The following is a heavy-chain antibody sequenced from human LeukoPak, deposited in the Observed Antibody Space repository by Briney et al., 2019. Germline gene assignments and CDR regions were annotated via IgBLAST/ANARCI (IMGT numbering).Heavy chain of an antibody. CDR1: GFAFITQA. D-gene: IGHD3-9*01. J-gene: IGHJ4*02. CDR2: MSLDGSSI. CDR3: ARDRGKLRYLDL. Sequence: GRSLRLSCVASGFAFITQAMHWVRQAPGKGLEWLAVMSLDGSSIYYADSVKGRYTISRDNSKNTLYLQMSSLRVEDTAVYYCARDRGKLRYLDLWGQGAPLTVSS. V-gene: IGHV3-30*15.